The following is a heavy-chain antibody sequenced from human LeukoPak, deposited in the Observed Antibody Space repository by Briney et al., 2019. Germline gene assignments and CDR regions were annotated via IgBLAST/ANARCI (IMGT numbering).Heavy chain of an antibody. CDR2: IYYNGNT. J-gene: IGHJ4*02. Sequence: SETLSLACTVCGGSINNNYWSWFRQSPGKGLEWIGYIYYNGNTNYNTSLESRVTISVDTSKNQIHLRLSSVTAADTAVYYCARGGWSQDYWGQGTLVTVSS. CDR1: GGSINNNY. D-gene: IGHD6-19*01. CDR3: ARGGWSQDY. V-gene: IGHV4-59*01.